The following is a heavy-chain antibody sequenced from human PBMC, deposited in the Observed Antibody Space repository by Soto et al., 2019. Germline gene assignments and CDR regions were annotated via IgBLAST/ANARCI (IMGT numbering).Heavy chain of an antibody. CDR3: AKDWGLFWSGYYTNYFDY. Sequence: VQLVESGGGVVQPGRSLRLSCAASGFTFSSYGMHWVRQAPGKGLEWVAVISYEGSNKYYADSVKGRFTISRDNSKNTLYLQMNSLRAEDTAVYYCAKDWGLFWSGYYTNYFDYWGQGTLVTVSS. J-gene: IGHJ4*02. D-gene: IGHD3-3*01. V-gene: IGHV3-30*18. CDR2: ISYEGSNK. CDR1: GFTFSSYG.